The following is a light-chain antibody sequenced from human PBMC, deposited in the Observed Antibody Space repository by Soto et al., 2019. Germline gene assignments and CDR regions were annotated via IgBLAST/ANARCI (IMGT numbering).Light chain of an antibody. CDR2: QAS. J-gene: IGKJ2*01. V-gene: IGKV1-5*03. Sequence: DIQMTQSPSTLSASVGDRVTITCRASQSIDSWLAWYQQKPAKAPKLLIFQASGLESGVPSRFSGGGSGTEFTLTISSLQPDDFATYYCQQYSSFPYTFGQGTNLEIK. CDR1: QSIDSW. CDR3: QQYSSFPYT.